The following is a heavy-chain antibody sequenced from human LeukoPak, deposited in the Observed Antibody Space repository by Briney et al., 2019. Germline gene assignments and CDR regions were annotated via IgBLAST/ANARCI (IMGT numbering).Heavy chain of an antibody. J-gene: IGHJ4*02. CDR1: GGSISSCY. CDR3: ARTIAAAATDPGYFDY. D-gene: IGHD6-13*01. Sequence: SETLSLTCTVSGGSISSCYWSWIRQPPGKGLEWIGYIYYSGSTNYNPSLKSRVTISVDTSKNQFSLKPSSVTAADTAVYYCARTIAAAATDPGYFDYWGQGTLVTVSS. CDR2: IYYSGST. V-gene: IGHV4-59*01.